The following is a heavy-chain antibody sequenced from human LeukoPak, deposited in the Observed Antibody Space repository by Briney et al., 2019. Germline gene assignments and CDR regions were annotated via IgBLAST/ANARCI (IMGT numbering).Heavy chain of an antibody. Sequence: ASVKVSCKASGGTFSSYAISWVRQAPGQGLGWMGGIIPMFGTANYAQKFQGRVTITTEESTSTAYMELSSLGSEDTAMYYCARVFARGGEISGSYYYYWGQGTLVTVSS. CDR3: ARVFARGGEISGSYYYY. V-gene: IGHV1-69*05. D-gene: IGHD1-26*01. CDR2: IIPMFGTA. J-gene: IGHJ4*02. CDR1: GGTFSSYA.